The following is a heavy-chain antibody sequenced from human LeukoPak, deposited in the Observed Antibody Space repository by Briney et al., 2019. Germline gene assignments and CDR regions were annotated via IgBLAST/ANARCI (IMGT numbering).Heavy chain of an antibody. CDR1: GFTFSSYS. J-gene: IGHJ5*02. CDR2: ISSSSSYI. Sequence: GGSLRLSCAASGFTFSSYSMDWVRQAPGKGLEWVSSISSSSSYIYYADSVKGRFTISRDNAKNSLYLQMNSLRAEDTAVYYCARDSSGYSNFHWFDPWGQGTPVTVSS. D-gene: IGHD4-4*01. V-gene: IGHV3-21*01. CDR3: ARDSSGYSNFHWFDP.